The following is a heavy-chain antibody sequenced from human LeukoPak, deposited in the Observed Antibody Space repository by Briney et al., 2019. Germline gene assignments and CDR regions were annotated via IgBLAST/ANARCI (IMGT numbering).Heavy chain of an antibody. CDR3: AKGIAGSRSSSSPDY. CDR2: ISSSSSYI. Sequence: GGSLRLSCAASGFTFSSYSMNWVRQAPGKGLEWVSSISSSSSYIYYADSVKGRFTISRDNAKNSLYLQMNSLRAEGTAVYYCAKGIAGSRSSSSPDYWGQGTLVTVSS. V-gene: IGHV3-21*01. J-gene: IGHJ4*02. CDR1: GFTFSSYS. D-gene: IGHD2-2*01.